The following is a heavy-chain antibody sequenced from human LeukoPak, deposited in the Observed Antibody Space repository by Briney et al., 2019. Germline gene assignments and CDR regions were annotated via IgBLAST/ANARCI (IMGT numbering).Heavy chain of an antibody. J-gene: IGHJ6*03. CDR1: GGTFSSYA. CDR2: IIPIFGTA. D-gene: IGHD2-2*01. Sequence: ASVKVSCKASGGTFSSYAISWVRQAPGQGLEWMGGIIPIFGTANYAQKFQGRVTITTDESTSTAYMELSSLRSEDTAVYYCARGSVVVQDVLYYYYMDVWGKGTTVTVSS. V-gene: IGHV1-69*05. CDR3: ARGSVVVQDVLYYYYMDV.